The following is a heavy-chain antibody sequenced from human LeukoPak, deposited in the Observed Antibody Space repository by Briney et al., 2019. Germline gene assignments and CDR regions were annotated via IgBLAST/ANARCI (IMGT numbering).Heavy chain of an antibody. D-gene: IGHD1-7*01. CDR1: GGSISSGGYY. V-gene: IGHV4-31*03. Sequence: SQTLSLTCTVSGGSISSGGYYWSWIRQHPGKGLEWIGYIYYSGSTNYNPSLKSRVTISVDTSKNQFSLKLSSVTAADTAVYCCARATNWNYYWFDPWGQGTLVTVSS. J-gene: IGHJ5*02. CDR2: IYYSGST. CDR3: ARATNWNYYWFDP.